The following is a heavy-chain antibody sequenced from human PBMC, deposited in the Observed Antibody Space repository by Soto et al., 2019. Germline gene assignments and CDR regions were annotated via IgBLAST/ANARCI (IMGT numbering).Heavy chain of an antibody. Sequence: VASVKVSCKTSGYTFSSIGISWVRQAPGQGLEWMGWISPHKGDTYYAQRLQGRVTMTTDTSTSTAYMELRSLRSGDTAVYFCARDLDGSGNYYTNYWGQGTLVTVSS. V-gene: IGHV1-18*01. CDR3: ARDLDGSGNYYTNY. CDR2: ISPHKGDT. J-gene: IGHJ4*02. D-gene: IGHD3-10*01. CDR1: GYTFSSIG.